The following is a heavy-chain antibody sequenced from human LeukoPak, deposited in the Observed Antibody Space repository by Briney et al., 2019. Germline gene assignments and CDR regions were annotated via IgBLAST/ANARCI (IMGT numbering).Heavy chain of an antibody. CDR2: INHSGST. Sequence: SETLSLTCTVSGVSISSYYWSWIRQPPGKGLEWIGEINHSGSTNYNPSLKSRVTISVDTSKNQFSLKLSSVTAADTAVYYCARTHPRYCSGGSCYSSPIWGQGTMVTVSS. V-gene: IGHV4-34*01. D-gene: IGHD2-15*01. J-gene: IGHJ3*02. CDR3: ARTHPRYCSGGSCYSSPI. CDR1: GVSISSYY.